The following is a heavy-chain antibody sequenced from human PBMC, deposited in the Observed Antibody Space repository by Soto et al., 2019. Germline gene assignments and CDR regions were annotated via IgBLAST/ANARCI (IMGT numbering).Heavy chain of an antibody. Sequence: QVQLVQSGAEVKKPGASVKVSCKASGYTFTSYAMHWVRQAPGQRLEWIGWINAGNGNTKYSQKFQGRVTITRDTSASTAYMELSSLRSEDTAVYYCARDGGWWDLLLGYYFDYWGQGTLVTVSS. V-gene: IGHV1-3*01. CDR2: INAGNGNT. D-gene: IGHD1-26*01. CDR3: ARDGGWWDLLLGYYFDY. J-gene: IGHJ4*02. CDR1: GYTFTSYA.